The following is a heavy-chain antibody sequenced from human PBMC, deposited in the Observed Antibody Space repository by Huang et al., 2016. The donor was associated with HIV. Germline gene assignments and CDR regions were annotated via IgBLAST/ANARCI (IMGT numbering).Heavy chain of an antibody. Sequence: EVQLVESGGGLVKPGGSLRLSCAASGFTFSSYSMNWVRQGPGKWLDWGSSISSSSYIYYADSVKGRFTISRDNAKNSLYRQMNSLRAEDTAVYYCASEIAAASIDYWGQGTLVTVSS. CDR2: ISSSSYI. D-gene: IGHD6-13*01. CDR1: GFTFSSYS. CDR3: ASEIAAASIDY. J-gene: IGHJ4*02. V-gene: IGHV3-21*01.